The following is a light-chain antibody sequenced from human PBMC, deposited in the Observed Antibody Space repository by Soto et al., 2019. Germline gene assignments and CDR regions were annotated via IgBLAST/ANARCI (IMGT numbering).Light chain of an antibody. V-gene: IGKV1-27*01. J-gene: IGKJ1*01. CDR2: AAS. CDR1: QDISDH. Sequence: DFQMTQSPSSLSASVGDRVTITCRASQDISDHLAWYQQKPGKVPNLLIYAASTMKSGVPSRFSGGVSGTDFTLTISSLQPEDVATYYCHKYNTTPRTFGQGTKVELK. CDR3: HKYNTTPRT.